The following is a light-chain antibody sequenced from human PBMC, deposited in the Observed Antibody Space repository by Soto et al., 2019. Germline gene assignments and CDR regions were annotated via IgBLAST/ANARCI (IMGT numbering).Light chain of an antibody. Sequence: EIVMTQSPATLSVSPGDRATLSCRASQSVSSYLAWYQHKPGQAPRLLISGASNRATGIPARFRGSGSVTDFTLTISGLQSEDFAVYYCQQYSNWPRTFGQGTKVDIK. CDR1: QSVSSY. CDR2: GAS. J-gene: IGKJ1*01. V-gene: IGKV3-15*01. CDR3: QQYSNWPRT.